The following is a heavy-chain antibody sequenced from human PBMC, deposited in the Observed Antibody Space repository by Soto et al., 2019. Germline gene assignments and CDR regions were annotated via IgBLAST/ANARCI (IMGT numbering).Heavy chain of an antibody. CDR2: IYNSGKT. Sequence: QLQLQESGPGLVKPSETLSLTCSFSGGSINNDIYYWGLIRQPPGKGLEWIGTIYNSGKTYSNPSITCRVTISVDPSKNHFALKMYSVTAADTAVYYSAKMEVKRDFYWHKSNFELWGQGALVSVSS. CDR1: GGSINNDIYY. D-gene: IGHD3-9*01. V-gene: IGHV4-39*02. CDR3: AKMEVKRDFYWHKSNFEL. J-gene: IGHJ4*02.